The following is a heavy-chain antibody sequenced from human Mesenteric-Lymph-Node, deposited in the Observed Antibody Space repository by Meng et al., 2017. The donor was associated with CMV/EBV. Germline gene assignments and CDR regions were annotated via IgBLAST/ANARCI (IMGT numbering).Heavy chain of an antibody. J-gene: IGHJ4*02. CDR3: AREQWEVPHGPLDS. V-gene: IGHV3-30*04. CDR1: GFTFSSYA. Sequence: GESLKISCAASGFTFSSYAMHWVRQAPGKGLEWVAVISYDGSNKYYADSVKGRFTVSRDISTNTLYLRMNSLTIEDTAVYYCAREQWEVPHGPLDSWGRGTLVTVSS. CDR2: ISYDGSNK. D-gene: IGHD1-26*01.